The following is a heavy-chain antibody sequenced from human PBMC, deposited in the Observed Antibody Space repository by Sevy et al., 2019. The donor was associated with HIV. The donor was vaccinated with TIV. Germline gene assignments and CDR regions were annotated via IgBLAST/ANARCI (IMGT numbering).Heavy chain of an antibody. CDR3: ARPNDRGYYDSSEAAFDY. J-gene: IGHJ4*02. Sequence: GGSLRLSCAASGFTFSSYGMHWVRQAPGKGLEWVAVISYDGSNKYYADSVKGRFTISRDNSKNMLYLQMTSLRVEDTAMYYCARPNDRGYYDSSEAAFDYWGQGTLVTVSS. CDR1: GFTFSSYG. CDR2: ISYDGSNK. V-gene: IGHV3-30*03. D-gene: IGHD3-22*01.